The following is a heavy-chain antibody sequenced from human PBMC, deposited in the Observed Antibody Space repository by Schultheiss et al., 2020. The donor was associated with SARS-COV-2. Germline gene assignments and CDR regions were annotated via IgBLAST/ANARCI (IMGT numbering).Heavy chain of an antibody. J-gene: IGHJ4*02. Sequence: SVKVSCKASGYTFTDYYMHWVRQAPGQGLEWMGGIIPIFGTANYAQKFQGRVTITADESTSTAYMELSSLRSEDTAVYYCARERSSGVYYFDYWGQGTLVTVSS. D-gene: IGHD6-13*01. CDR1: GYTFTDYY. CDR2: IIPIFGTA. V-gene: IGHV1-69*13. CDR3: ARERSSGVYYFDY.